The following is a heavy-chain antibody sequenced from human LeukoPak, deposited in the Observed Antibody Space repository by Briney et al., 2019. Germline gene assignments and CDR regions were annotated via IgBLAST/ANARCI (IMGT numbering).Heavy chain of an antibody. D-gene: IGHD2-2*02. CDR2: IYTSGST. CDR3: ASIPSLEYYFDY. CDR1: GGSISSGSYY. J-gene: IGHJ4*02. V-gene: IGHV4-61*02. Sequence: PSETLSLTCTVSGGSISSGSYYRSWIRQPAGKGLEWIGRIYTSGSTTYNPSPRGRVTISVDTSTNQFSLKLSSVTAADTAVYYCASIPSLEYYFDYWGQGTLVTVSS.